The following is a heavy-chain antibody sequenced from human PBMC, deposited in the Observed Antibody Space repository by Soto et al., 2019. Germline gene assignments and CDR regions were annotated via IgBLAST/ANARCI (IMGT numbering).Heavy chain of an antibody. CDR1: GGSISSRGYY. J-gene: IGHJ5*02. V-gene: IGHV4-39*01. D-gene: IGHD2-2*01. CDR2: IYYSGST. CDR3: ATSTWFDP. Sequence: QLQLQESGPGLVKPSETLSLTCTVSGGSISSRGYYWGWIRQPPGKGLEGIGTIYYSGSTYYNPSLKSRVTISVDTSKNQFSLKLSSVTAADTAVYYCATSTWFDPWGQGTLVTVSS.